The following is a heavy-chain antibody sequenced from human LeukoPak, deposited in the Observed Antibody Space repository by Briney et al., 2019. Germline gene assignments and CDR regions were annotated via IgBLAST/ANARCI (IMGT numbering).Heavy chain of an antibody. D-gene: IGHD3-16*01. CDR2: IYYSGST. V-gene: IGHV4-59*01. CDR3: ARDLGSAFDI. CDR1: GGSISSYY. J-gene: IGHJ3*02. Sequence: SETLSLTCTVSGGSISSYYWSWIRQPPGKGLEWIGYIYYSGSTNYNPSLKSRVTISVDTSKNQFSLKLSSVTAADTAVYYCARDLGSAFDIWGQGTMVTVSS.